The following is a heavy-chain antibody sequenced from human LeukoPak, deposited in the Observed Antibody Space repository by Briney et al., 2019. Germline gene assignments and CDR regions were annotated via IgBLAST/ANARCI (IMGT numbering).Heavy chain of an antibody. CDR2: IYSGGST. CDR3: ASLDRYVDTAPRAFDI. D-gene: IGHD5-18*01. V-gene: IGHV3-53*01. Sequence: GWSLTLSCVASGFTLSSNYMSWLRQAPGKGLEWVSVIYSGGSTYYPDSVTGRFTISRDNSKNTLYLQMNSLRAEDTAVYYCASLDRYVDTAPRAFDIWGQGTMVTVSS. J-gene: IGHJ3*02. CDR1: GFTLSSNY.